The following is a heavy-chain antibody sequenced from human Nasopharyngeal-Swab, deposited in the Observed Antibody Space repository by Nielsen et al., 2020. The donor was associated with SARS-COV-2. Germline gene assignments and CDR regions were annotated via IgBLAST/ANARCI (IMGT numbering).Heavy chain of an antibody. Sequence: GGSLRLSCAASGFTFSSYGMHWVRQAPGKGLEWVAVIWYDGSNKYYADSVKGRFTISRDNSKNTLYLQMNSLRAEDTAVYYCARDIPFAVNGTTPPDAFDIWGQGTMVTVSS. CDR2: IWYDGSNK. V-gene: IGHV3-33*01. J-gene: IGHJ3*02. CDR1: GFTFSSYG. D-gene: IGHD1-7*01. CDR3: ARDIPFAVNGTTPPDAFDI.